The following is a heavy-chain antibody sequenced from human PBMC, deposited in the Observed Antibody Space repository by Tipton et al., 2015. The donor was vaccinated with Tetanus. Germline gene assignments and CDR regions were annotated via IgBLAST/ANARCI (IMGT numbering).Heavy chain of an antibody. J-gene: IGHJ4*02. CDR3: ATAPNSCWFWILDY. V-gene: IGHV3-53*01. Sequence: SLRLSCAASGFTVSRTFMHWVRQVPGKGLEWVSIIYSGGSTYYADSVKGRFTMSRDTSKNTVWLQINNLRVEDTAVYYCATAPNSCWFWILDYWGQGAQVTVPS. CDR1: GFTVSRTF. D-gene: IGHD6-19*01. CDR2: IYSGGST.